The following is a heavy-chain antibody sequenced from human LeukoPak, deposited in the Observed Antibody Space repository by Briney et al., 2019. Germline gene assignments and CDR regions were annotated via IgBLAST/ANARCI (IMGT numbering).Heavy chain of an antibody. CDR3: ARDLMVHGMDV. CDR1: GGSISSYY. D-gene: IGHD6-13*01. V-gene: IGHV4-34*01. J-gene: IGHJ6*02. CDR2: INHSGST. Sequence: PSETLSLTCTVSGGSISSYYWSWIRQPPGKGLEWIGEINHSGSTNYNPSLKSRVTISVDTSKNQFSLKLSSVTAADTAVYYCARDLMVHGMDVWGQGTTVTVSS.